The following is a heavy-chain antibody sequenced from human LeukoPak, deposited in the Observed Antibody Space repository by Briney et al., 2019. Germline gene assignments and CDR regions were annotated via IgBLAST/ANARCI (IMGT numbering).Heavy chain of an antibody. J-gene: IGHJ4*02. CDR3: ARPSFRTGSYFDH. V-gene: IGHV3-7*01. CDR2: IEEYGNEV. CDR1: GFTFSSYW. D-gene: IGHD3/OR15-3a*01. Sequence: GGSLRLSCAASGFTFSSYWMGWVRQAPGKGLEWVANIEEYGNEVQYVDSVKGRFTIFRDNTKTSLYLQMNNLRVEDTAVYYCARPSFRTGSYFDHWGQGALVTVSS.